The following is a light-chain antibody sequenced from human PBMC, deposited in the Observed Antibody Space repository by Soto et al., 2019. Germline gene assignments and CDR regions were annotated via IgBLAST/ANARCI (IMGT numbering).Light chain of an antibody. Sequence: DIQMTQSPSSLSASVGDRVTITCRASQGISNHLAWYQQKPGKVPKLLIYAASTLQSGVPSRFSGSGSGTDFTLTTSSLQPEDVATYFCQKYNNAPLFTFGPGTKVDIK. J-gene: IGKJ3*01. CDR2: AAS. CDR3: QKYNNAPLFT. V-gene: IGKV1-27*01. CDR1: QGISNH.